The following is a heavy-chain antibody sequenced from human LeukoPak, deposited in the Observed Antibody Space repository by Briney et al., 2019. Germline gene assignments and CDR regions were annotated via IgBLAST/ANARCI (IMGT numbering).Heavy chain of an antibody. J-gene: IGHJ4*02. CDR1: GFTFSVSW. D-gene: IGHD3-22*01. V-gene: IGHV3-20*04. CDR3: ARGWHDSSGYPNDY. CDR2: INWNGGST. Sequence: GGSLRLSCAASGFTFSVSWMSWVRQAPGKGLEWVSGINWNGGSTGYADSVKGRFTISRDNAKNSLYLQMNSLRAEDTALYYCARGWHDSSGYPNDYWGQGTLVTVSS.